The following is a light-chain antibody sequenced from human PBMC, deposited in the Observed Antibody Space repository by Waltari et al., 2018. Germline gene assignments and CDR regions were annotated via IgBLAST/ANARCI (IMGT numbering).Light chain of an antibody. CDR3: SSYTSSSTRV. CDR1: SSDGGCYNY. J-gene: IGLJ2*01. Sequence: QSALTQPASVAGSPGQSITISCTGTSSDGGCYNYFSWSQQPQSKAPKLMIYDLSNRPSGVSNRFSGSKSGNTASLTISGLQAEDEADYYCSSYTSSSTRVFGGGTKLTVL. CDR2: DLS. V-gene: IGLV2-14*03.